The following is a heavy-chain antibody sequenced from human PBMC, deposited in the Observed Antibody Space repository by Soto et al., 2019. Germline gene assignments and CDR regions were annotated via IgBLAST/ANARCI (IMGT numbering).Heavy chain of an antibody. Sequence: TSETLSLTCTVSGGSISSYYWSWVRQPPGKGLEWIGYIYYSGSTNYNPSLKSRVTISVDTSKNQFSLKLSSVTAADTAVYYCASWGFKPTYDSSGYYSDYFDYWGQGTLVTVSS. CDR1: GGSISSYY. D-gene: IGHD3-22*01. CDR2: IYYSGST. CDR3: ASWGFKPTYDSSGYYSDYFDY. J-gene: IGHJ4*02. V-gene: IGHV4-59*01.